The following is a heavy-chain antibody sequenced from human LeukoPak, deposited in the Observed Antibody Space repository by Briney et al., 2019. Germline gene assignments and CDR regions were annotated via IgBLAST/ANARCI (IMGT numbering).Heavy chain of an antibody. CDR3: AREVVPYGSGSYSTFDY. D-gene: IGHD3-10*01. V-gene: IGHV1-18*01. CDR2: ISAYNGNT. CDR1: GYTFTSYG. J-gene: IGHJ4*02. Sequence: GASVKVSCKASGYTFTSYGISWVREAPGQGLEWMGWISAYNGNTNYAQKLQGRVTMTTDTSTSTAYMELRSLRSDDTAVYYCAREVVPYGSGSYSTFDYWGQGTLVTVSS.